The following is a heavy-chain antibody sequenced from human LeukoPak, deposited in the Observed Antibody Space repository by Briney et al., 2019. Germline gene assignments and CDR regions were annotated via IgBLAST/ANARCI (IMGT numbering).Heavy chain of an antibody. CDR2: TSNSDTTR. D-gene: IGHD1-26*01. CDR1: GGSISSYY. Sequence: LSLTRTVSGGSISSYYWSWVRQAPGKGLEWVSYTSNSDTTRYYADSVKGRFTISRDNVKNSLYLQMNSLRAEDTAVYYCARGGGSYPFFDYWGQGTLVTVSS. J-gene: IGHJ4*02. V-gene: IGHV3-48*03. CDR3: ARGGGSYPFFDY.